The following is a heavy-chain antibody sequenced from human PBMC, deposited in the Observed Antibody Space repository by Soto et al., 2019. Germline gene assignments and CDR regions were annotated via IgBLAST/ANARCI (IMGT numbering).Heavy chain of an antibody. CDR2: ISGSGSTT. J-gene: IGHJ5*01. V-gene: IGHV3-23*01. CDR3: AKAPSRVPTIELDS. CDR1: GFTFGKHA. Sequence: EVQLLESGGGFVQPGGSLRLSCVASGFTFGKHAMGWVRQSPGKGLEWVSSISGSGSTTYYSNAVKGRFTISRDNSNNTLYLQMDSLRPGDAAIYYRAKAPSRVPTIELDSWGQGNLVTVSA. D-gene: IGHD3-3*01.